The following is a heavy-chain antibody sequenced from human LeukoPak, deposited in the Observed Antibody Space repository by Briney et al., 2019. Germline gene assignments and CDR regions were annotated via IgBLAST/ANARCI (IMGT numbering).Heavy chain of an antibody. D-gene: IGHD2-2*01. CDR3: ARGVPAGYGFDY. J-gene: IGHJ4*02. V-gene: IGHV1-46*01. CDR2: INPSDGST. Sequence: ASVKVSCKASGYTFTTYYPHWVRQAPGQGLEWMGIINPSDGSTTYALKFQGRVTMTRDMSTSTVYMELSSLRSEDTAVYYCARGVPAGYGFDYWGQGTLVTVSS. CDR1: GYTFTTYY.